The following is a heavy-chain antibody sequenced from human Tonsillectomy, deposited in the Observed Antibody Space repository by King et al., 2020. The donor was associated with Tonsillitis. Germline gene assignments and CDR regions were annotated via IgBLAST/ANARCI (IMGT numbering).Heavy chain of an antibody. Sequence: DVQLVESGAEVKKPGESLKISCTGSGYRFSNYWIGWVRQKAGKGLEWMGIINPEDSDTRYSPSFQGQVTISADNSISTASLQWSSLKASDSAMYYCARRDGSGSYYSIDYWGQGTLVTVSS. CDR3: ARRDGSGSYYSIDY. CDR1: GYRFSNYW. CDR2: INPEDSDT. V-gene: IGHV5-51*01. J-gene: IGHJ4*02. D-gene: IGHD3-10*01.